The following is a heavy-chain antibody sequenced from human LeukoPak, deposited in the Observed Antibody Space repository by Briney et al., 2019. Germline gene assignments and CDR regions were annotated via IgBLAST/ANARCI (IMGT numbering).Heavy chain of an antibody. CDR2: IIPNSGGT. V-gene: IGHV1-2*02. D-gene: IGHD3-22*01. CDR3: ARGGHYYDSSGTFDY. CDR1: GYTFTGYY. Sequence: ASVTVSCKASGYTFTGYYMHWVRQAPGQGLEWMGWIIPNSGGTNYAQKFQGRVTMTRDTSISTVYMEMSRLRSDDTAVYYCARGGHYYDSSGTFDYWGQGTLVTVSS. J-gene: IGHJ4*02.